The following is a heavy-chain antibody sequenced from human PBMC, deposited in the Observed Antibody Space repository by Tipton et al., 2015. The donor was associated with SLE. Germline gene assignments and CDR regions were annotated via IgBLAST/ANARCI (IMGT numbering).Heavy chain of an antibody. Sequence: SLRLSCAASGFAFEIYSMHWVRQAPGKGLEWISYISPGGALIYYADSVKGRFTISRDNTKNSVYLQMNSLRAEDTAIYYCAREALNYDFWSGYLDYWGQGSLVTVSS. CDR3: AREALNYDFWSGYLDY. D-gene: IGHD3-3*01. CDR2: ISPGGALI. J-gene: IGHJ4*02. V-gene: IGHV3-48*04. CDR1: GFAFEIYS.